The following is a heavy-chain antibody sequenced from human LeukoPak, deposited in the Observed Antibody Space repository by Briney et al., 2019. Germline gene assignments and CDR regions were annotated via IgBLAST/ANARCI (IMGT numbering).Heavy chain of an antibody. CDR1: GFTFSSYW. V-gene: IGHV3-74*01. J-gene: IGHJ4*02. CDR3: ARGGWGTAIDY. Sequence: PGGSPRLSCAASGFTFSSYWMHWVRQAPGKGLVWVSYISGDGSSTTYADSVKGRFTISRDNAKNTLDLQMNSLRAEDTAVYYCARGGWGTAIDYWAQGTLVTVSS. CDR2: ISGDGSST. D-gene: IGHD1-7*01.